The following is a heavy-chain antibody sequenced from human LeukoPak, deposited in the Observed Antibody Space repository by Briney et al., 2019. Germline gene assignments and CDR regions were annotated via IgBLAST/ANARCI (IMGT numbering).Heavy chain of an antibody. CDR2: INQDGREK. V-gene: IGHV3-7*04. Sequence: GGSLRLSCAASGFTFSSYWMTWVRQAPGKGPEWVANINQDGREKHYVDSLTGRFTISRDNAKNSLYLQMSSLRVEVTAVYYCARDKGDGYNFYGMDVWGQGTTVTVSS. CDR1: GFTFSSYW. CDR3: ARDKGDGYNFYGMDV. J-gene: IGHJ6*02. D-gene: IGHD5-24*01.